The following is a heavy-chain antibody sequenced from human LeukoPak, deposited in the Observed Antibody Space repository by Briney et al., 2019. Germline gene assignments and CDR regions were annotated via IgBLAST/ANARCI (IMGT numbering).Heavy chain of an antibody. CDR3: ARDLKTDYFDS. J-gene: IGHJ4*02. Sequence: GGSLRLSCSTSGFTFSSYAMHWVRQAPGKGLEWVAVISYDGSNKYYADSVKGRFTISRDNSKNTLYLQMNSLRAEDTAVYYCARDLKTDYFDSWGQGTLVTVSS. CDR2: ISYDGSNK. V-gene: IGHV3-30-3*01. CDR1: GFTFSSYA.